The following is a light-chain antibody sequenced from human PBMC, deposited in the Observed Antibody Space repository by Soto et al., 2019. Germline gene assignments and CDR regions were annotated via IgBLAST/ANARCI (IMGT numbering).Light chain of an antibody. CDR3: CSYAGISTFVV. CDR1: SSDVGSYNL. J-gene: IGLJ2*01. Sequence: QSALTQPASVSGSPGQSITISCTGTSSDVGSYNLVSWYQQHPGKAPKLMIYEVSERPSGVSHRFSGSKSGNTASLTISGLQAEDDADYYCCSYAGISTFVVFGGGTKVTVL. CDR2: EVS. V-gene: IGLV2-23*02.